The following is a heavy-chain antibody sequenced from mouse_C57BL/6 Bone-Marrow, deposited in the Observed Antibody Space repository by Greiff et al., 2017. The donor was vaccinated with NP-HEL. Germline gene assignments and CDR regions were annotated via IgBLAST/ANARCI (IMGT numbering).Heavy chain of an antibody. J-gene: IGHJ1*03. CDR3: ARKAGYLRGYFDV. CDR1: GYTFTDYN. Sequence: VQLQQSGPELVKPGASVKMSCKASGYTFTDYNMHWVKQSHGKSLEWIGYINPNNGGTSYNQKFKGKATLTVNKSSSTAYMELRSLTSEDSAVYYCARKAGYLRGYFDVWGTGTTVTVSS. D-gene: IGHD2-3*01. V-gene: IGHV1-22*01. CDR2: INPNNGGT.